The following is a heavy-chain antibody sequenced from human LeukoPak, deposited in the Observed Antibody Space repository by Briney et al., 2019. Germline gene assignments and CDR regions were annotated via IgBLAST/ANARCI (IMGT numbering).Heavy chain of an antibody. V-gene: IGHV3-23*01. J-gene: IGHJ6*02. Sequence: GGSLRLSCAASGFTFRSYAMSWVRQAPGKGLEWVSAISGSGGSTYFAVSVKGRFTISRDNSNNTLYLQMNSLRAEDTAVYYCAHGGWNYYDGMDVWGQGTTVTVSS. CDR2: ISGSGGST. CDR1: GFTFRSYA. CDR3: AHGGWNYYDGMDV. D-gene: IGHD3-16*01.